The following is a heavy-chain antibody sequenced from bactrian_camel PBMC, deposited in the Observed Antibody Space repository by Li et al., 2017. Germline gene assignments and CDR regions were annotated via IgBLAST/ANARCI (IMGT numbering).Heavy chain of an antibody. Sequence: QVQLVESGGGLVQPGGSLRLACTASGVGFTPYYMNWVRQAPGKGLEWVSSIYTTGDNPKYADSVKGRFTISKDSAKNTLYLQLNNLKTEDTAMYYCRSWSTYCCGRYCLPPMIAGNQGTQVTVS. CDR2: IYTTGDNP. J-gene: IGHJ4*01. CDR1: GVGFTPYY. D-gene: IGHD2*01. V-gene: IGHV3-2*01.